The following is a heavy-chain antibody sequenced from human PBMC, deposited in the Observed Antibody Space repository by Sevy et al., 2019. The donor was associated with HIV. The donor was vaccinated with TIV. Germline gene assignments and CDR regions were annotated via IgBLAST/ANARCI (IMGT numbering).Heavy chain of an antibody. CDR2: IYHTGST. D-gene: IGHD5-18*01. CDR1: GGSISGRSYY. Sequence: SETLSLTCSVSGGSISGRSYYWGWIRQPPGKGLEWIGNIYHTGSTYYNPSLKSRVTVSVDTSKKQFSLNLTSVTAADTAVXXXXXXXGYSYGLDYWSQGTLVTVSS. CDR3: XXXXGYSYGLDY. V-gene: IGHV4-39*01. J-gene: IGHJ4*02.